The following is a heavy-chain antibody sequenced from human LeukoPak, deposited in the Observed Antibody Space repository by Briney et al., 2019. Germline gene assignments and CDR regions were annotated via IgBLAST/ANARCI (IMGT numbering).Heavy chain of an antibody. CDR1: GYTFTGYY. D-gene: IGHD3-22*01. CDR2: INPHSGGT. Sequence: ASVKVSCKASGYTFTGYYIHWVRQAPGQGLEWMGWINPHSGGTNYAQKFQGGVTMTRDTSITTAYMELSSLRSDDTAVYYCARDLDWSYYDSSGYYPIDYWGQGTLVTVSS. V-gene: IGHV1-2*02. CDR3: ARDLDWSYYDSSGYYPIDY. J-gene: IGHJ4*02.